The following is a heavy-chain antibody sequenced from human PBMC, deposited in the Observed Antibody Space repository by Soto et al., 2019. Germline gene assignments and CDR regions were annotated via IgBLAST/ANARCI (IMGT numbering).Heavy chain of an antibody. CDR2: TYYWSRWYI. J-gene: IGHJ4*02. Sequence: PSQTLSLTCVISGDSVSSNSAALNLIMQSPSRGLEWLGRTYYWSRWYIDYAASVKSRISINPDTSKNEFSLQLNSVTPEDTAVYFCARGGKIAAAGIDYWGQGILVTVSS. D-gene: IGHD6-13*01. CDR1: GDSVSSNSAA. V-gene: IGHV6-1*01. CDR3: ARGGKIAAAGIDY.